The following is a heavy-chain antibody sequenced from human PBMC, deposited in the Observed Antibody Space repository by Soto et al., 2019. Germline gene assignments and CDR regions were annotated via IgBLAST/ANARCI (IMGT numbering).Heavy chain of an antibody. CDR3: AREVVTPPPNYGMDV. D-gene: IGHD2-15*01. V-gene: IGHV4-31*03. CDR1: GGSISSGGYY. Sequence: QVQLQESGPGLVKPSQTLSLTCTVSGGSISSGGYYWSWIRQHPGKGLEWIGYIYYSGSTYYNPSLKSRFTISVDTSKNQFSLKLSSVTAADTAVYYCAREVVTPPPNYGMDVWGQGTTVTVSS. CDR2: IYYSGST. J-gene: IGHJ6*02.